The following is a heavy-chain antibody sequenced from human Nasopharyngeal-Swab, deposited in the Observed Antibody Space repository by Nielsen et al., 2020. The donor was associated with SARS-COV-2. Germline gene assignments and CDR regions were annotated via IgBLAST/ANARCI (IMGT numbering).Heavy chain of an antibody. Sequence: WVRQAPGQGLEWMGGIIPIFGTANYAQKFQGRVTITADESTSTAYMELSSLRSEDTAVYYCARDSDADSGYDSWAPRTNWFDPWGQGTLVTVSS. V-gene: IGHV1-69*01. J-gene: IGHJ5*02. CDR3: ARDSDADSGYDSWAPRTNWFDP. CDR2: IIPIFGTA. D-gene: IGHD5-12*01.